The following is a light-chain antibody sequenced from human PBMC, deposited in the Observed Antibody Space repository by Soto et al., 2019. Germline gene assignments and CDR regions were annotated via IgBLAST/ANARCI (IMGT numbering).Light chain of an antibody. CDR2: EVS. Sequence: QSALTQPASVSGSPGQSITISCTGTSSDIGGYNYVSWYQQHPGKAPKLMIYEVSNRPSGVSNRFSGSKSGNTASLTISGLQAEDEADYYCTSDTSSSTNYVFGSGTKVTVL. CDR1: SSDIGGYNY. J-gene: IGLJ1*01. CDR3: TSDTSSSTNYV. V-gene: IGLV2-14*01.